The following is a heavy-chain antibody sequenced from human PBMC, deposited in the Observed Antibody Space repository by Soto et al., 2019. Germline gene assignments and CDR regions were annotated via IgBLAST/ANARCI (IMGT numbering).Heavy chain of an antibody. J-gene: IGHJ5*02. Sequence: GWSLRLSCAASGFTFSSYSMNWVRQAPGKGLEWVSSISSSSSYIYYADSVKGRFTISRDNAKNSLYLQMNSLRAEDTAVYYCARAGWLQLPGPNWFDPWGQGTLVTVSS. V-gene: IGHV3-21*01. D-gene: IGHD5-12*01. CDR1: GFTFSSYS. CDR3: ARAGWLQLPGPNWFDP. CDR2: ISSSSSYI.